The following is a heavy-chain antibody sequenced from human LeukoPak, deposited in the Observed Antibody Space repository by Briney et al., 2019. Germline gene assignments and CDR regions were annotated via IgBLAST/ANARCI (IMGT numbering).Heavy chain of an antibody. CDR2: IYYSGST. Sequence: KPSGTLSLTCTVSGGPLTGYYWGWIRQPPGKGLEWIGYIYYSGSTNYNPSLRSRVTMSVDKSRDQFSLRVNSVTAMDTAVYYCARYDGDDNNFDYWGQGTLVTVSS. CDR1: GGPLTGYY. V-gene: IGHV4-59*01. J-gene: IGHJ4*02. CDR3: ARYDGDDNNFDY. D-gene: IGHD4-17*01.